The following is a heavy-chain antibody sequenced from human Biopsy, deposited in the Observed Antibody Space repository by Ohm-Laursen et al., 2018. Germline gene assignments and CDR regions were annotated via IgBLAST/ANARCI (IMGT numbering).Heavy chain of an antibody. Sequence: GASVKVSCKASGGTFSSFPFNWVRQAPGQGLEWMGGILPLSGTTSFAQKFQGRVILTADGSTSTAYMELSSLISEDTAVYYCANPDGRSGFDYWGQGTLVTVSS. CDR3: ANPDGRSGFDY. D-gene: IGHD3-10*01. J-gene: IGHJ4*02. CDR2: ILPLSGTT. V-gene: IGHV1-69*13. CDR1: GGTFSSFP.